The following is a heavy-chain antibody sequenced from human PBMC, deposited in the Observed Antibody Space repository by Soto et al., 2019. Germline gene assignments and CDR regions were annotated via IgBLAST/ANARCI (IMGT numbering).Heavy chain of an antibody. V-gene: IGHV4-30-2*01. CDR3: AGTTIMGYYFDY. J-gene: IGHJ4*02. CDR2: IYHGGST. D-gene: IGHD1-7*01. Sequence: QLQLQESGSGLVKPSQTLSLTCAVSGGSISSGGYSWSWIRQPPGKGLEWIGYIYHGGSTYYNPSLKSRVTISVDRSKNQFSLKLSSVTAADTAVYYCAGTTIMGYYFDYWGQGTLVTVSS. CDR1: GGSISSGGYS.